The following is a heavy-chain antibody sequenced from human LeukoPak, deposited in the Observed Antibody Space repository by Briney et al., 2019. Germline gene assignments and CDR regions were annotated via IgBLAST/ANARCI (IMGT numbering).Heavy chain of an antibody. J-gene: IGHJ4*02. CDR3: ARHLAVAVDY. CDR1: GGSFSGYY. D-gene: IGHD6-19*01. Sequence: SETLSLTCAVYGGSFSGYYWSWIRQPPGKGLEWIGEINHSGSTYYNPSLKSRVTISVDTSKNQFSLKLSSVTAADTAVYYCARHLAVAVDYWGQGTLVTVSS. CDR2: INHSGST. V-gene: IGHV4-34*01.